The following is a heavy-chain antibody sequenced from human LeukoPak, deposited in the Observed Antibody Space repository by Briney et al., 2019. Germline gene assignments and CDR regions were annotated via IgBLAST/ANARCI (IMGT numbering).Heavy chain of an antibody. CDR3: AKDRYSSSWYSDY. CDR2: ISGSGGST. V-gene: IGHV3-23*01. D-gene: IGHD6-13*01. CDR1: GFTFSSYA. Sequence: GGSLRLSCAASGFTFSSYAMSWARQAPGKGLEWVSAISGSGGSTYYADSVKGRFTISRDNSKNTLYLQMNSLRAEDTAVYYCAKDRYSSSWYSDYWGQGTLVTVSS. J-gene: IGHJ4*02.